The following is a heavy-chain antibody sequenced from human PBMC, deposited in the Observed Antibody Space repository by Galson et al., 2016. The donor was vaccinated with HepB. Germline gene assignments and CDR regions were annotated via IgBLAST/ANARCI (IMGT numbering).Heavy chain of an antibody. V-gene: IGHV1-3*01. D-gene: IGHD3-10*01. J-gene: IGHJ4*02. CDR2: INVNNGNT. Sequence: SVKVSCKASGYAFISYNIHWVRQAPGQRFEWMGWINVNNGNTRYSQKFQDRVIMTRDTSATTAYMELSSLTSEDTALYYCVRVWGLLYDFWGQGTLVTVSS. CDR3: VRVWGLLYDF. CDR1: GYAFISYN.